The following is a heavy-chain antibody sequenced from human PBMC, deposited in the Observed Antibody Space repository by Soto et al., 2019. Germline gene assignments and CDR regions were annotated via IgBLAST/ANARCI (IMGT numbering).Heavy chain of an antibody. CDR3: AKSALRFGELSFIH. D-gene: IGHD3-16*02. CDR1: GFTFSSYG. CDR2: IWYDGSIT. Sequence: QVHLVESGGGVVQPGRSLRLSCAASGFTFSSYGMHWVRQAPGKGLEWVAVIWYDGSITYYADSVKGRFTISRDNSKNTLYQQMNSLRAEDTAVDYRAKSALRFGELSFIHWGQGTLVTVSS. J-gene: IGHJ4*02. V-gene: IGHV3-33*06.